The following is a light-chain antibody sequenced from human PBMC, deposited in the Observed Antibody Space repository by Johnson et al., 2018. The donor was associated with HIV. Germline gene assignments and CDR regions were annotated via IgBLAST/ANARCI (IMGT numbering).Light chain of an antibody. CDR2: ETN. CDR1: SSNIGNNY. CDR3: GTWDTSLNAFV. J-gene: IGLJ1*01. V-gene: IGLV1-51*02. Sequence: QSVLTQPPSVSAAPGQKVTISCSGSSSNIGNNYVSWYQQLPGTAPKLLIYETNKRPSGIPDRFSGSKSGMSATLAITGLQTGDEADYYCGTWDTSLNAFVLGTGTSVIVL.